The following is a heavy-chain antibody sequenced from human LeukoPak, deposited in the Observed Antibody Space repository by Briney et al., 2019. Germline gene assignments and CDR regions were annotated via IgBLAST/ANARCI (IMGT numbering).Heavy chain of an antibody. Sequence: SETLSPTCTVSGGSISSGGYYWSWIRQHPGKGLEWIGYIYYSGSTYYNPSLKSRVTISVDTSKNQFSLKLSSVTAADTAVYYCARDSYYGMDVWGQGTTVTVSS. CDR1: GGSISSGGYY. CDR2: IYYSGST. J-gene: IGHJ6*02. V-gene: IGHV4-31*03. CDR3: ARDSYYGMDV.